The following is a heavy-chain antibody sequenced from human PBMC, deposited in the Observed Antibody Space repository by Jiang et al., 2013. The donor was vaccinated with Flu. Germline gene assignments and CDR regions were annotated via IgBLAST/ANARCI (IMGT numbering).Heavy chain of an antibody. Sequence: PGGSLRLSCAASGFTVSSNYMSWVRQAPGKGLEWVSVIYSGGSTYYADSVKGRFTISRDNSKNTLYLQMNSLRAEDTAVYYCARAGGYYDSSGYYSLSFDYWGQGTLVTVSS. CDR3: ARAGGYYDSSGYYSLSFDY. CDR1: GFTVSSNY. CDR2: IYSGGST. V-gene: IGHV3-53*01. J-gene: IGHJ4*02. D-gene: IGHD3-22*01.